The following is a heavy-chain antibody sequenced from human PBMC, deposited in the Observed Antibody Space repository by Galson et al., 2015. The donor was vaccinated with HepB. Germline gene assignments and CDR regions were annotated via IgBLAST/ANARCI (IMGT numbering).Heavy chain of an antibody. CDR1: GFTVNSHYY. CDR3: VGENAIGP. CDR2: IYSAGNA. V-gene: IGHV3-66*01. Sequence: SLRLSCAASGFTVNSHYYMSWVRQAPGKGLEWVGVIYSAGNAYYGDSAQGRFTLSRDNFKRTMYLQMNSLRAEDTAVYYCVGENAIGPWGQGTLVTVSS. J-gene: IGHJ5*02. D-gene: IGHD2-8*01.